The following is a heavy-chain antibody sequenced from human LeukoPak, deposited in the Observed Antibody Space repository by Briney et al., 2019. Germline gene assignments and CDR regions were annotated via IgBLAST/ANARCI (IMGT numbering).Heavy chain of an antibody. D-gene: IGHD6-13*01. CDR3: AKSRGSSSPFRAWFDP. J-gene: IGHJ5*02. Sequence: GGSLRLSCAASGFTVSSYAMSWVRQAPGKGLEWVSAISGSGGSTYYADSVKGRFTISRDNSKNTLYLQMNSLRAEDTAVYYCAKSRGSSSPFRAWFDPWGQGTLVTVSS. CDR2: ISGSGGST. CDR1: GFTVSSYA. V-gene: IGHV3-23*01.